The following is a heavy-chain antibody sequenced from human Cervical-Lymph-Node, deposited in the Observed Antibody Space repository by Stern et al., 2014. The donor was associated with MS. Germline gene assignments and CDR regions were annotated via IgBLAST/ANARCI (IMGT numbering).Heavy chain of an antibody. V-gene: IGHV3-13*01. CDR2: IGIGGDT. CDR3: ARDGYSTSRGYYGMDI. CDR1: GFTLSGYD. Sequence: VQLVQSGGGLVQPGGSLRLSCAASGFTLSGYDMHWVRQVTGKGLEWVSSIGIGGDTFFADFVKGRFTISRENGKNALYLHMNSLRVGDTAVYYCARDGYSTSRGYYGMDIWGQGTTVTVSS. J-gene: IGHJ6*02. D-gene: IGHD5-12*01.